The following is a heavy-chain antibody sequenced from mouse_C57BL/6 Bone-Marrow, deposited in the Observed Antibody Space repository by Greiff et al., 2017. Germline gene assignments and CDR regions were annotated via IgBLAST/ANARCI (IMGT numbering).Heavy chain of an antibody. J-gene: IGHJ2*01. D-gene: IGHD1-1*01. V-gene: IGHV1-61*01. CDR2: IYPSDSET. Sequence: QVQLQQPGAELVRPGSSVKLSCKASGYTFTSYWMDWVKQRPGQGLEWIGNIYPSDSETHYNQKFKDKATLTVDKSSSTAYMQLSSLTSEDSAVYYCARRGIYYYGSSYLDYWGQDTTLTVSS. CDR3: ARRGIYYYGSSYLDY. CDR1: GYTFTSYW.